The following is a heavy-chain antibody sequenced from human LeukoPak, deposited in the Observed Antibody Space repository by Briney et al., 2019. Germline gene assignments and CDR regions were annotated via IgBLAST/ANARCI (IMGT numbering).Heavy chain of an antibody. V-gene: IGHV3-15*01. J-gene: IGHJ4*02. Sequence: GASPVLSCAAAGFTFSNDWMSWVRHAPGEGLELVGRIKCKTDGGTTDYAAPGEGRITISRDDSKNTLYLQMNGLNCEGTAVYYCTTGLGAHLGYWGQGTLVTVSS. D-gene: IGHD3-16*01. CDR3: TTGLGAHLGY. CDR2: IKCKTDGGTT. CDR1: GFTFSNDW.